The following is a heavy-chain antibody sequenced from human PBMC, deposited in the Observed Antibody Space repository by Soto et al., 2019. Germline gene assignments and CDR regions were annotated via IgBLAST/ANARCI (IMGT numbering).Heavy chain of an antibody. J-gene: IGHJ3*02. CDR3: ARNGYSGNYGEGDAFDI. Sequence: GASVKVSCKASGYTFSSYAISWVRQAPGQGLEWMGGIIPIFGTANYAQKFQGRVTITADKSTSTAYMELRSLRSEDTAVYYCARNGYSGNYGEGDAFDIWGQGTMVTVSS. D-gene: IGHD1-26*01. CDR1: GYTFSSYA. V-gene: IGHV1-69*06. CDR2: IIPIFGTA.